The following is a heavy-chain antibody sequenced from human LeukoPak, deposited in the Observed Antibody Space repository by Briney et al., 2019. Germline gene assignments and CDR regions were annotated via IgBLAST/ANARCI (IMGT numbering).Heavy chain of an antibody. CDR2: MNPNSGNT. J-gene: IGHJ4*02. CDR3: ARGRRAAAGTDY. D-gene: IGHD6-13*01. CDR1: GYTFTSYD. Sequence: ASVKVSCKASGYTFTSYDIHWVRQATGQGLEWMGWMNPNSGNTGYAQKFQGRVTITRNTSISTAYMELSSLRSEDTAVYYCARGRRAAAGTDYWGQGTLVTVSS. V-gene: IGHV1-8*03.